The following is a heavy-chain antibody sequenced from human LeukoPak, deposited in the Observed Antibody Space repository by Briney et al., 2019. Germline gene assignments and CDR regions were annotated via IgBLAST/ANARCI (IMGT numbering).Heavy chain of an antibody. CDR2: INWNGGTT. D-gene: IGHD5-12*01. CDR1: GFTVSSNS. V-gene: IGHV3-20*04. CDR3: ARGPSGYHNT. Sequence: GGSLRLSCTVSGFTVSSNSMSWVRQTPGKGLEWVSGINWNGGTTGYADSVKGRFTISRDNGRNSLYLQMNSLRAEDTAVYYCARGPSGYHNTGGQGTLVTVSS. J-gene: IGHJ4*02.